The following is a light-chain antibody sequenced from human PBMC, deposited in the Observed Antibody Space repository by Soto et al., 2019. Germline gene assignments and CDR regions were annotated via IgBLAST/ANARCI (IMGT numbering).Light chain of an antibody. CDR1: SSNIGDNT. CDR3: AAWDDSLNGVV. J-gene: IGLJ2*01. V-gene: IGLV1-44*01. Sequence: QSVLTQPPPASGTPGQRVTISCSGSSSNIGDNTVNWYQQFPGTAPKLLIHSNNERPSGVPERFSGSKSGTSASLAITGLQSEDEADYYCAAWDDSLNGVVFGGGTKVTVL. CDR2: SNN.